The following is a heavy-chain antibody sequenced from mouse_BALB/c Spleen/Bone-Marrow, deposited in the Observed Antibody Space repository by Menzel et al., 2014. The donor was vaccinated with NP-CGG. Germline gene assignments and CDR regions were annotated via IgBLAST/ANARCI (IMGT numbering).Heavy chain of an antibody. D-gene: IGHD2-12*01. CDR3: ARDRNNDTNWYFDV. CDR2: IRNKANGYTT. Sequence: EVKLMESGGGLVQPGGSLRLSCATSGFTFTDYYMSWVRQPPGKALEWLGFIRNKANGYTTEYIPSVKGRFTISRDNSQSILYLQMNTLRAEDSATYYCARDRNNDTNWYFDVWGAGTTVTVSS. J-gene: IGHJ1*01. CDR1: GFTFTDYY. V-gene: IGHV7-3*02.